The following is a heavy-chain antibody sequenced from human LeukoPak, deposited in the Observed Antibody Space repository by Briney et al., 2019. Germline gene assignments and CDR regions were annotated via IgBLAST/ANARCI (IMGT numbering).Heavy chain of an antibody. V-gene: IGHV4-59*01. CDR3: ASDSGYYGMDV. J-gene: IGHJ6*02. D-gene: IGHD3-22*01. Sequence: SEALSLTCTVSGGSISSYYWSWIRQPSGKGLEWIGYIYYSGSTNYSPSLKSRVTISVDTSKNQFSLKLSSVTAADTAVYYCASDSGYYGMDVWGQGTTVTVSS. CDR2: IYYSGST. CDR1: GGSISSYY.